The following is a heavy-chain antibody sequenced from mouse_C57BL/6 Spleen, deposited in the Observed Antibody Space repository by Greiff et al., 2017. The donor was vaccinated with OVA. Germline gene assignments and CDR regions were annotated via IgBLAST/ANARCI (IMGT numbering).Heavy chain of an antibody. CDR3: ARRNGNYDAMDY. V-gene: IGHV1-61*01. Sequence: QVQLQQPGAELVRPGSSVKLSYKASGYTFTSYWMDWVKQRPGQGLEWIGNIYPSDSETHYNQKFKDKATLTVDKSSSTAYMQLSSLTSEDSAVYYCARRNGNYDAMDYWGQGTSVTVSS. D-gene: IGHD2-1*01. CDR2: IYPSDSET. J-gene: IGHJ4*01. CDR1: GYTFTSYW.